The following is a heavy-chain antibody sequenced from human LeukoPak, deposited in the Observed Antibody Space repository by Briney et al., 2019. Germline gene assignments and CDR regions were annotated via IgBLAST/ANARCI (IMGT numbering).Heavy chain of an antibody. CDR2: IIPIFGTA. V-gene: IGHV1-69*13. CDR1: GGTFSSYA. D-gene: IGHD3-10*01. Sequence: SVKVSCTASGGTFSSYAISWVRQAPGQGLEWMGGIIPIFGTANYAQKFQGRVTITADESTSTAYMELSSLRSEDTAVYYCARGKLKSSNYYGSGSYYRNYYYYGMDVWGQGTTVTVSS. J-gene: IGHJ6*02. CDR3: ARGKLKSSNYYGSGSYYRNYYYYGMDV.